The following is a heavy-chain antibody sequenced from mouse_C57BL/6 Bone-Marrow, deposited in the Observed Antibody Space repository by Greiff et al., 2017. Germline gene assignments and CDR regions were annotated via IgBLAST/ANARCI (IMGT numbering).Heavy chain of an antibody. Sequence: EVKVVEPGGDLVKPGGSLKLSCEASGFTFSSYGMSWVRQTPDKRLEWVATISSGGSYTNYPDSVKGRFTISRDNAKNTLYLQMSSLKSEDTALYYCARLAGTYFDYWCQGATLTVSS. CDR1: GFTFSSYG. CDR2: ISSGGSYT. V-gene: IGHV5-6*01. CDR3: ARLAGTYFDY. J-gene: IGHJ2*01. D-gene: IGHD4-1*01.